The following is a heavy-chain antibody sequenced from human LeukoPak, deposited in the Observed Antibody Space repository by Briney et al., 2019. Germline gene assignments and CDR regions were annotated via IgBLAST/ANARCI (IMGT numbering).Heavy chain of an antibody. V-gene: IGHV4-59*01. CDR1: GGSISSYY. J-gene: IGHJ2*01. Sequence: SETLSLTCTVSGGSISSYYWSWIRQPPGKGLEWIGYIYYSGSTNYNPSLKSRVTISVDTSKNQFSLKLSSVTAADTAVYYCARAPRQERGRYFDPWGRGTLVTVSS. CDR3: ARAPRQERGRYFDP. D-gene: IGHD1-1*01. CDR2: IYYSGST.